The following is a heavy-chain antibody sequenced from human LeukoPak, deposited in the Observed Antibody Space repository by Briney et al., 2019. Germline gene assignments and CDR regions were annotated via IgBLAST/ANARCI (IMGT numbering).Heavy chain of an antibody. V-gene: IGHV4-31*03. CDR1: GDSINSGGYF. D-gene: IGHD3-22*01. CDR2: IYYSGST. J-gene: IGHJ4*02. Sequence: SQTLSLTCTVSGDSINSGGYFWSWIRQHPGKGLEWIGYIYYSGSTYYNPSLKSRVTISVDTSKNQFSLKLSSVTAADTAVYYCTRDGPRSSGYPDNWGQGTLVTVSS. CDR3: TRDGPRSSGYPDN.